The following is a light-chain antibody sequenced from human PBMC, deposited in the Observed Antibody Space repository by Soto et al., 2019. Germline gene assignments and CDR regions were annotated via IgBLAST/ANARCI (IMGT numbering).Light chain of an antibody. CDR3: QKYRDLPIT. CDR2: NSS. Sequence: EIVLTQSPGTLSLSPGERATLSCRASQSVRSNYLAWYQQKHGQAPRLLIYNSSTRPTGIPDRFSGSGSGTDFTLTISRLEPEDFALYYCQKYRDLPITFGQGTQVEIK. CDR1: QSVRSNY. V-gene: IGKV3-20*01. J-gene: IGKJ1*01.